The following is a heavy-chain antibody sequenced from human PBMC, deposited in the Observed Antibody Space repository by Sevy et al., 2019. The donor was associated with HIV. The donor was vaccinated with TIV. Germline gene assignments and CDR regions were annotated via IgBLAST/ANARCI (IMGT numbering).Heavy chain of an antibody. CDR1: GFTFSSYG. J-gene: IGHJ4*02. CDR3: AKDRVSYRYYFDY. Sequence: GSLRLSCAASGFTFSSYGMHWVRQAPGKGLEWVAVISYDGSNKYYADSVKGRFTISRDNSKNTLYLQMNSLRAEDTAVYYCAKDRVSYRYYFDYWGQGTLVTVSS. CDR2: ISYDGSNK. V-gene: IGHV3-30*18. D-gene: IGHD1-26*01.